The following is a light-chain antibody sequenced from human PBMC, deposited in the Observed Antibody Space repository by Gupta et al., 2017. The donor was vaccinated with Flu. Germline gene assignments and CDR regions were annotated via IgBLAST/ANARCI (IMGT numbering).Light chain of an antibody. J-gene: IGKJ4*01. CDR3: QQSLRTPLT. V-gene: IGKV1-39*01. CDR1: LSVSKY. Sequence: DIQLTPSPSSLSASVGDTVTITCRATLSVSKYLTWYQQQPGKAPKLLIYGISTLHTGVPARFSATGSETDFVLTIKNLQPEDFGTYFCQQSLRTPLTFGRGT. CDR2: GIS.